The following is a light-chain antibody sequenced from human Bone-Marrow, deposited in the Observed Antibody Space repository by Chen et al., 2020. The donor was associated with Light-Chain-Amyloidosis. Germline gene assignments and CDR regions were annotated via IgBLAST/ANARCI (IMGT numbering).Light chain of an antibody. Sequence: SYVLTQPSSVSVAPGQTDTIACGGNNIGSTSVHWYQQTPGQAPLLVVHDDSDRPPGIPERLSGSNPGNTATLTISRGEAGDEADYYCQVWDRSRDRPVFGGGTKLTVL. CDR2: DDS. V-gene: IGLV3-21*02. CDR1: NIGSTS. CDR3: QVWDRSRDRPV. J-gene: IGLJ3*02.